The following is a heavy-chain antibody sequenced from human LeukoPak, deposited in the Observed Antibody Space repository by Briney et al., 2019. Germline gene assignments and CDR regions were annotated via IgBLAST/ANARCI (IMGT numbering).Heavy chain of an antibody. D-gene: IGHD5-12*01. CDR1: GFTFSSYA. Sequence: PGGSLRLSCAASGFTFSSYAMSWVRQAPGKGLEWVSAISGSGGSTYYADSVKGRFTISRDNAKNSVYLQMNSLRAEDTAVYYCARGPSGYHNTGGQGTLVTVSS. V-gene: IGHV3-23*01. J-gene: IGHJ4*02. CDR2: ISGSGGST. CDR3: ARGPSGYHNT.